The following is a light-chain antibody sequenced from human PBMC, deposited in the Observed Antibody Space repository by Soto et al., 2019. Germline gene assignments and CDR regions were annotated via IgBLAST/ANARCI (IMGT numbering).Light chain of an antibody. CDR1: QSVSNN. CDR2: HAS. CDR3: QQDNKWPLT. J-gene: IGKJ4*02. Sequence: EIVMTQSPATLSVSPGERATLSCRASQSVSNNLAWYQQKTGQAPRLLIYHASTRATGIPARFSGSGSGTEFTHTISSLQSEDFAVYYCQQDNKWPLTFGGGTKVEIK. V-gene: IGKV3-15*01.